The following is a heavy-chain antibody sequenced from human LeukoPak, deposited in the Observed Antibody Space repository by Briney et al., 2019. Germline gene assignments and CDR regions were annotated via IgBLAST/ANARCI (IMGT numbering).Heavy chain of an antibody. CDR3: AYTAAVAGAQFDY. Sequence: GGSLRLSCAASGFTFSSYGMHWVRQAPGKGLEWVSAISGSGGSTYYADSVKGRFTISRDNSKNTLYLQMNSLRAEDTAVYYCAYTAAVAGAQFDYWGQGTLVTVSS. V-gene: IGHV3-23*01. CDR2: ISGSGGST. J-gene: IGHJ4*02. D-gene: IGHD6-19*01. CDR1: GFTFSSYG.